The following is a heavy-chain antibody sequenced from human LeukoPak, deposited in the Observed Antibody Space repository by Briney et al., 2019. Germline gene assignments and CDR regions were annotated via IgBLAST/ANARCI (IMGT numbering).Heavy chain of an antibody. Sequence: SETLSLTCSVSGGSINSYYWSWIRQPAGKGLEWIGHIYTGGSTNYNPSLKSRVTMSVDTSKNQFSLKLSSVTAADTAVYYCARGGWYPESFQHWGQGALVTVSS. CDR3: ARGGWYPESFQH. CDR1: GGSINSYY. V-gene: IGHV4-4*07. D-gene: IGHD6-19*01. J-gene: IGHJ1*01. CDR2: IYTGGST.